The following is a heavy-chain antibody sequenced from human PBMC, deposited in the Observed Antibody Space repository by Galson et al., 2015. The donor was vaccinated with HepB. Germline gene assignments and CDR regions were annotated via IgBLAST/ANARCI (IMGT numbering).Heavy chain of an antibody. J-gene: IGHJ5*02. CDR2: ISYDGSNK. D-gene: IGHD1-20*01. Sequence: SLRLSCAASGFTFSSYAMHWVRQAPGKGLEWVAVISYDGSNKYYADSVKGRFTISRDNSKNTLYLQVNSLRAEDTAVYYCARPFVNWKDNWFDPWGQGTLVTVSS. CDR3: ARPFVNWKDNWFDP. CDR1: GFTFSSYA. V-gene: IGHV3-30*04.